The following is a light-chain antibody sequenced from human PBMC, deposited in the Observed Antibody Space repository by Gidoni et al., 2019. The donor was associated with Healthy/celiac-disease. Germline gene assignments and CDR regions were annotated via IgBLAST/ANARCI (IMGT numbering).Light chain of an antibody. J-gene: IGKJ3*01. V-gene: IGKV1-8*01. CDR3: QQYYSYPFT. CDR2: AAS. CDR1: QGISSY. Sequence: IRLTLSPSSFSASTGDRVTITRRASQGISSYLAWYQQKPGKAPKLLIYAASTLQSGVPSRFSGSGSGTDFTLTISCLQSEDFATYYCQQYYSYPFTFXHXTKVDIK.